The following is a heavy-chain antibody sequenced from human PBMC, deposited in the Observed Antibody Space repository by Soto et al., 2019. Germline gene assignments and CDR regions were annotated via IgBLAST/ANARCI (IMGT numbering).Heavy chain of an antibody. J-gene: IGHJ6*02. V-gene: IGHV3-30-3*01. CDR3: ARGGVGATAPLDYYYGMDV. D-gene: IGHD1-26*01. CDR1: GFTFSSYA. CDR2: ISYDGSNK. Sequence: QVQLVESGGGVVQPGRSLRLSCAASGFTFSSYAMHWVRQAPGKGLEWVAVISYDGSNKYYADSVKGRFTISRDNSKNTLYLQMNSLRAEDTDVYYCARGGVGATAPLDYYYGMDVWGQGTTVTVSS.